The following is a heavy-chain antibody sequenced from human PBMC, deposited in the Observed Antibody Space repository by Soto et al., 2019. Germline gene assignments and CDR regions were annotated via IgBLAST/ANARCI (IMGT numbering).Heavy chain of an antibody. D-gene: IGHD3-22*01. Sequence: KTSETLSLACAVSGYSISSGYYWGWIRQPPGKGLEWIGSIYHSGSTYYNPALKSRVTISVDTSKNQFSLKLSFVTAADTAVYYCARDRESLFTYYYDSSGYRGYFDYWGQVTLVTVSS. CDR1: GYSISSGYY. CDR3: ARDRESLFTYYYDSSGYRGYFDY. J-gene: IGHJ4*02. V-gene: IGHV4-38-2*02. CDR2: IYHSGST.